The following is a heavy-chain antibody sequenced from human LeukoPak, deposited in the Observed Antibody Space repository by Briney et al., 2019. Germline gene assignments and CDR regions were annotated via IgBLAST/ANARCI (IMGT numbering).Heavy chain of an antibody. CDR2: ISASGGST. CDR1: GFTFSSYI. Sequence: SGGSLRLSSEASGFTFSSYIMTWLRQAPGKGLEWVSAISASGGSTYYADSVKGRFTISRDNSKNTLYLQMNSLRAEDTAVYYCAKDRGIYSSSWYIDYWGQGTLVTVSS. D-gene: IGHD6-13*01. CDR3: AKDRGIYSSSWYIDY. J-gene: IGHJ4*02. V-gene: IGHV3-23*01.